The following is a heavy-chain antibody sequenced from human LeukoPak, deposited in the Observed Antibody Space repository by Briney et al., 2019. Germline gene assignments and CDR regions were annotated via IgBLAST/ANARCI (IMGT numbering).Heavy chain of an antibody. CDR2: IRYDGSNK. Sequence: GGSLRLSCAASGFTFSSYGMHWVRQAPGKGLEWVAFIRYDGSNKYYADSVKGRFTISRDNSRNTLYLQMNSLRAEDTAVYYCAKADLYYYDSSGYDFDYWGQGTLVTVPS. D-gene: IGHD3-22*01. V-gene: IGHV3-30*02. CDR3: AKADLYYYDSSGYDFDY. CDR1: GFTFSSYG. J-gene: IGHJ4*02.